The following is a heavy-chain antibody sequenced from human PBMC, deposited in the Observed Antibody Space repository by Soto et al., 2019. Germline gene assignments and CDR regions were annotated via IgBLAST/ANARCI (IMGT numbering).Heavy chain of an antibody. V-gene: IGHV1-2*02. D-gene: IGHD6-13*01. CDR1: GYTFTGYY. CDR3: ARVRKVSSWARGSDP. J-gene: IGHJ5*02. Sequence: ASVKVSCKASGYTFTGYYMHWVRQAPGQGLEWMGWINPNSGGTNYAQKFQGRVTMTRDTSISTAYMELSRLRSDDTAVYYGARVRKVSSWARGSDPWGQGTLVTVSS. CDR2: INPNSGGT.